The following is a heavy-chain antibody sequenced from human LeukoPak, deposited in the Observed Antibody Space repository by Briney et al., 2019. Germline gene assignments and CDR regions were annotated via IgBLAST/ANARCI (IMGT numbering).Heavy chain of an antibody. Sequence: SVKVSCKASRYTFTSFDIFWVRQATGQGLEWMGGIIPIFGTANYAQKFQGRVTITADKSTSTAYMELSSLRSEDTAVYYCASPQLWLLDAFDIWGQGTMVTVSS. J-gene: IGHJ3*02. CDR2: IIPIFGTA. CDR1: RYTFTSFD. D-gene: IGHD5-18*01. V-gene: IGHV1-69*06. CDR3: ASPQLWLLDAFDI.